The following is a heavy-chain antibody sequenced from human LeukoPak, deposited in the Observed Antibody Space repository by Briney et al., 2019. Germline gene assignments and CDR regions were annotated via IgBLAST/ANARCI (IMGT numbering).Heavy chain of an antibody. D-gene: IGHD6-6*01. V-gene: IGHV3-7*04. CDR2: IKQDGSEK. CDR3: VRGTYRSSSPSIGMPYYFDS. J-gene: IGHJ4*02. CDR1: GFTFSSYW. Sequence: PGGSLRLSCAASGFTFSSYWMSWVRQAPGKGLEWVANIKQDGSEKYYVDSVKGRFTISRDNAKNSLYLQINSLRVEDTAMYYCVRGTYRSSSPSIGMPYYFDSWGQGTLVTVSS.